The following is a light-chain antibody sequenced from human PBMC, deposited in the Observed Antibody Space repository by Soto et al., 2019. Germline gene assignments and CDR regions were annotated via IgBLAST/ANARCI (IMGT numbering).Light chain of an antibody. V-gene: IGLV1-40*01. CDR2: GNS. CDR3: QSYDSSLREV. CDR1: SSNIGAGYD. J-gene: IGLJ2*01. Sequence: QSVLTQPPSVSGAPGQRVTISCTGSSSNIGAGYDVHWYQQLPGTAPKLLIYGNSNRPSGVTDRFSGSKSGTSASLAITGLQAEDEADYYCQSYDSSLREVFGGGTKLTV.